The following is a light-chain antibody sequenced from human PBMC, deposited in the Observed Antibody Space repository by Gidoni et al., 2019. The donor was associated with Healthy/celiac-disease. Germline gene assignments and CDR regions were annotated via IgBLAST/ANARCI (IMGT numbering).Light chain of an antibody. V-gene: IGKV1-27*01. J-gene: IGKJ4*01. CDR1: QCISSY. CDR2: AAS. Sequence: ESQMTQSPSSLSASVGDRVTIACRANQCISSYLAWYQQSPGKVPTLLIDAASPLQAGVPSRFSGCGSVTDFTLTIGSLQPEAVATCYYQTYNRAPLTLXEXTKVDIK. CDR3: QTYNRAPLT.